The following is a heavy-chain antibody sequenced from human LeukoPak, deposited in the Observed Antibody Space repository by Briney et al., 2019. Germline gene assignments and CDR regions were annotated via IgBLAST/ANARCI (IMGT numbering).Heavy chain of an antibody. Sequence: SETLSLTCAVYGGSFSGYYWSWIRQPPGKGLEWIGEINHSGSTNYNPSLKSRVTISVDTSKNQFSLKLSSVTAADTAVYYCARQPLWFGELLITWYFDLWGRGTLVTVSS. D-gene: IGHD3-10*01. CDR2: INHSGST. J-gene: IGHJ2*01. CDR3: ARQPLWFGELLITWYFDL. V-gene: IGHV4-34*01. CDR1: GGSFSGYY.